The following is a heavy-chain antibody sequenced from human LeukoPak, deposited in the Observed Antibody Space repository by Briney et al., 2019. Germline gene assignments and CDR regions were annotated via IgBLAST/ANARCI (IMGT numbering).Heavy chain of an antibody. Sequence: SETLSLTCTVSGYSISSGYYWGWIRQPPGKGLEWIGSIYHGGSTYYNPSLKSRVTISVDKSKNQFSLKLSSVTAADTAVYYCARVIVGATKGTYYYYMDVWGKGTTVTVSS. D-gene: IGHD1-26*01. CDR3: ARVIVGATKGTYYYYMDV. CDR2: IYHGGST. V-gene: IGHV4-38-2*02. CDR1: GYSISSGYY. J-gene: IGHJ6*03.